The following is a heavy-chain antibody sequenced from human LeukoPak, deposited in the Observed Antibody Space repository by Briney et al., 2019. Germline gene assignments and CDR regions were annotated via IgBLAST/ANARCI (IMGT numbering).Heavy chain of an antibody. V-gene: IGHV4-59*01. CDR1: GGSISSYY. J-gene: IGHJ3*02. CDR2: IYYSGST. Sequence: SETLSLTCTVSGGSISSYYWSWIRQPPGKGLEWIGYIYYSGSTNYNPSLKSRVTISVDTSKNQFSLKLSSVTAADTAVYYCARRNDFWSGRHTDAFDIWGQGTMVTVSS. CDR3: ARRNDFWSGRHTDAFDI. D-gene: IGHD3-3*01.